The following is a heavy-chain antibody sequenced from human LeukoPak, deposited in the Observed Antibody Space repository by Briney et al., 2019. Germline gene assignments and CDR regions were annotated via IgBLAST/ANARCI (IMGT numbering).Heavy chain of an antibody. V-gene: IGHV3-7*01. D-gene: IGHD1-26*01. CDR2: IKQDGSEK. CDR3: ARDDARWEVPFDY. Sequence: GGSLRLSCVVSGFTFSSYWMSWVRQAPGKGLEWVASIKQDGSEKKYVDSVKGRFTISRDNAKNSLYLQMNSLRAEDTAVYYCARDDARWEVPFDYWGQGSLVTVSS. J-gene: IGHJ4*02. CDR1: GFTFSSYW.